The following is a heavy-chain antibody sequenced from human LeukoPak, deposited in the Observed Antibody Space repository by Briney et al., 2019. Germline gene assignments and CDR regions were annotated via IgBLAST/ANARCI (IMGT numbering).Heavy chain of an antibody. CDR1: GFTVSSNF. V-gene: IGHV3-64*01. CDR2: ISSDGGSK. D-gene: IGHD6-19*01. Sequence: GGSLRLSCAASGFTVSSNFMSWVRQAAGKGLEYVSSISSDGGSKYYANSLKGRFTISRDNSKNTLYLQMGSLRAEDMAVYYCARPAVAGPTYYYYGMDVWGQGTTVTVSS. CDR3: ARPAVAGPTYYYYGMDV. J-gene: IGHJ6*02.